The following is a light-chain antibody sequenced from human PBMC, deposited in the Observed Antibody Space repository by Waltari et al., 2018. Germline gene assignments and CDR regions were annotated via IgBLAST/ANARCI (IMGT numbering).Light chain of an antibody. CDR3: SSYTTSTWV. J-gene: IGLJ3*02. CDR2: DVT. Sequence: QSALTQPASVSGSPGQSITISCTGTSSDVGGYNYVSWYQQHPGKAPKLMIYDVTKRPAGVSNRFSGSKSANAASLTISGLKAEDEADYYCSSYTTSTWVFGGGTKLTVL. CDR1: SSDVGGYNY. V-gene: IGLV2-14*01.